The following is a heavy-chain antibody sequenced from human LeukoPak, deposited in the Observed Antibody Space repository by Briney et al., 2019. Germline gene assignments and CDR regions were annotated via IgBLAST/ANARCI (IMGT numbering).Heavy chain of an antibody. CDR1: GGSVSSSF. CDR3: ASVLAGGYANY. CDR2: IYTSGTS. V-gene: IGHV4-4*07. D-gene: IGHD5-12*01. Sequence: PSETLSLTCTVSGGSVSSSFWTWIRQPAGKGLEWIGRIYTSGTSNYNPSLKSRVTMSVDTSKNQFSLKPSSVTAADTAVYYCASVLAGGYANYWGQGTLVTVSS. J-gene: IGHJ4*02.